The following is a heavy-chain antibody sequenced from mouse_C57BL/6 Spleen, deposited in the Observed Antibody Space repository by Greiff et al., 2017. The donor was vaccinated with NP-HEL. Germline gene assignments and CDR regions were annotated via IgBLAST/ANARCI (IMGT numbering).Heavy chain of an antibody. V-gene: IGHV14-1*01. D-gene: IGHD2-4*01. CDR1: GFNIKDYY. CDR2: IDPEDGDT. CDR3: TRDYEYDVAWFAY. J-gene: IGHJ3*01. Sequence: EVQLQQSGAELVRPGASVKLSCTASGFNIKDYYMHWVKQRPEQGLEWIGRIDPEDGDTEYAPKFQGKATMTADTSSNTAYLQLSSLTSEDTAVYYCTRDYEYDVAWFAYWGQGTLVTVSA.